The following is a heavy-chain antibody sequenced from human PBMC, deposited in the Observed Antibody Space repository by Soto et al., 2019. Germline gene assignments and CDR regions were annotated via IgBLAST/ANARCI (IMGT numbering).Heavy chain of an antibody. CDR3: VRDSPTNLEDADTVASWFDP. V-gene: IGHV3-74*01. CDR2: INGDGSTA. D-gene: IGHD5-12*01. Sequence: EVLLVESGGGLVQPGGSLRLSCAASGFNFNFYWMHWVRQAPGKGLVWVSRINGDGSTADYADSVKGRFTISRDNAKNTLFLQMDSLRGEATAVYYCVRDSPTNLEDADTVASWFDPWGQGTLVTVSS. CDR1: GFNFNFYW. J-gene: IGHJ5*02.